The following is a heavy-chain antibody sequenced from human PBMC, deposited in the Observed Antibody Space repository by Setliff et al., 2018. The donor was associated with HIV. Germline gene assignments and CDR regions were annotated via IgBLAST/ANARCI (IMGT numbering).Heavy chain of an antibody. J-gene: IGHJ6*02. D-gene: IGHD1-7*01. CDR1: GGSITRTPYY. CDR3: ARDQGLELRGDYYYYGMDV. CDR2: FYHTGST. Sequence: SETLSLTCTVSGGSITRTPYYWTWIRQPPGKGLEWIGSFYHTGSTHYNPSLKSRTTMSLDTSRNQFALKLSSVSAEDTAVYYCARDQGLELRGDYYYYGMDVWGQGTTVTVSS. V-gene: IGHV4-39*06.